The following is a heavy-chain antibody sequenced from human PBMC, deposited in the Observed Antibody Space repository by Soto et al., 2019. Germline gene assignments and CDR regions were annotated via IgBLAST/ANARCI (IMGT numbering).Heavy chain of an antibody. CDR1: GGSFSGYY. CDR3: ARWFLWFGDRIEAFDI. CDR2: INHSGST. V-gene: IGHV4-34*01. D-gene: IGHD3-10*01. J-gene: IGHJ3*02. Sequence: TETPSLTCAVSGGSFSGYYWSWIRQPPGKGLEWIGEINHSGSTNYNPSLKSRVTISVGTSKNQFSLKLSSVTAADTAVYYCARWFLWFGDRIEAFDIWGQGT.